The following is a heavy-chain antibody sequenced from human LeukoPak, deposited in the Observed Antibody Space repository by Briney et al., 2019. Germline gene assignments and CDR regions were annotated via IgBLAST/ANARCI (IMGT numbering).Heavy chain of an antibody. V-gene: IGHV3-30-3*01. CDR1: GFTFSIYS. CDR2: ISDDGTNR. Sequence: GGSLRLSCEASGFTFSIYSMDWVRQAPGKGMEWVAIISDDGTNRYYADSVKGRFTISRDDSNNTVYLQMNSLRVDDTAIYFCARGKFFDIWGQGTMVTVSS. J-gene: IGHJ3*02. CDR3: ARGKFFDI.